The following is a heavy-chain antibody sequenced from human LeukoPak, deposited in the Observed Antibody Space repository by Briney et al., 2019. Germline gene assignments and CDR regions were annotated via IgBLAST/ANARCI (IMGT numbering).Heavy chain of an antibody. CDR1: AGSINNYY. D-gene: IGHD2-8*01. CDR2: IYVRGTT. V-gene: IGHV4-4*07. Sequence: PSETLSLTCTVSAGSINNYYWNWIRQPAGKGLEWIGRIYVRGTTDYNPSLKSRVTMSIDTSKNQFSLQLTSVTAADTAVYYCGRERGNTMVSDDWGQGTMVTVSS. CDR3: GRERGNTMVSDD. J-gene: IGHJ3*01.